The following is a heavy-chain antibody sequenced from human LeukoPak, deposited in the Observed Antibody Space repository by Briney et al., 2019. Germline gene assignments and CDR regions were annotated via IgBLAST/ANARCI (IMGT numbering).Heavy chain of an antibody. CDR3: ARAGIHETYYYDSSGYYHGYFQH. CDR1: GGTFSSYA. CDR2: IIPIFGTA. J-gene: IGHJ1*01. D-gene: IGHD3-22*01. Sequence: GASVTVSCKASGGTFSSYAISWVRQAPGQGLEWMGGIIPIFGTANYAQKFQGRVTITADESTSTAYMELSSLRSEDTAVYYCARAGIHETYYYDSSGYYHGYFQHWGQGTLVTVSS. V-gene: IGHV1-69*13.